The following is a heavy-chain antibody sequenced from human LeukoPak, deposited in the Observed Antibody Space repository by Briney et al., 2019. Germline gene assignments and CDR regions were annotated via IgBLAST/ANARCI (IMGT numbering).Heavy chain of an antibody. CDR3: ARAVAGTHWFDP. V-gene: IGHV3-11*04. J-gene: IGHJ5*02. Sequence: GGSLRLSCAASGFTFSDYYMSWIRQAPGKGLEWVSYISSSGGTIYYADSVKGRFTISRDNAKNSLYLQMNSLRVGDTAVYYCARAVAGTHWFDPWGQGTLVTVSS. D-gene: IGHD6-19*01. CDR1: GFTFSDYY. CDR2: ISSSGGTI.